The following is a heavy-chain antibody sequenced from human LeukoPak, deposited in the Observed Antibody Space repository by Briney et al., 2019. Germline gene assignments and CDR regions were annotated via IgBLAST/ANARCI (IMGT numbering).Heavy chain of an antibody. CDR1: GFTFGNHW. CDR2: IISDGSST. V-gene: IGHV3-74*01. Sequence: GGSLRLSCAASGFTFGNHWMHWVRQTPGKGLVWVSRIISDGSSTSYADSVKGRFTISRDNAKNTLYLQMNSLRAEDTAVYYCARDGSLPDYWGQGTLVTVSS. CDR3: ARDGSLPDY. J-gene: IGHJ4*02.